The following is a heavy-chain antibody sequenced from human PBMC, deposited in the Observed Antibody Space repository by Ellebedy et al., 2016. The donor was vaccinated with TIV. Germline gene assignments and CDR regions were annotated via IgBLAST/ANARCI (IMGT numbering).Heavy chain of an antibody. CDR2: INQDGSAK. CDR1: GFTFSNYS. Sequence: GESLKISCAGAGFTFSNYSMNWVRQAPGKGLEWVANINQDGSAKNYVDSVKGRFAISRDNAKNSLYLQMNSLRGEDTAVYYCAKDWGQGGVFYFDYWGQGTLVPVSS. J-gene: IGHJ4*02. V-gene: IGHV3-7*03. CDR3: AKDWGQGGVFYFDY. D-gene: IGHD3-16*01.